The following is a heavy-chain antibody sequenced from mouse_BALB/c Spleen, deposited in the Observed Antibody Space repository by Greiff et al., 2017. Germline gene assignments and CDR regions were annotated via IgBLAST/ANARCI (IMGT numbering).Heavy chain of an antibody. V-gene: IGHV1-61*01. J-gene: IGHJ3*01. D-gene: IGHD2-1*01. CDR2: IHPSDSET. Sequence: VKLQESGAELVRPGASVKLSCKASGYSFTSYWMNWVKQRPGQGLEWIGMIHPSDSETRLNQKFKDKATLTVDKSSSTAYMQLSSPTSEDSAVYYCARPPLYGNSAWFAYWGQGTLVTVSA. CDR1: GYSFTSYW. CDR3: ARPPLYGNSAWFAY.